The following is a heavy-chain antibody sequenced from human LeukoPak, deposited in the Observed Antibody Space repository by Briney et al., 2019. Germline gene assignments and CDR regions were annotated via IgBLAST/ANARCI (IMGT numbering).Heavy chain of an antibody. CDR2: IYTSGST. CDR3: AREIPVITGTTNYCYYMDV. CDR1: GGSISSYY. Sequence: ASETLSLTCTVSGGSISSYYWSWIRQPAGKGLEWIGRIYTSGSTNYNPSLKSRVTMSVDTSKNQFSLKLSSVTAADTAVYYCAREIPVITGTTNYCYYMDVWGKGTTVTVSS. V-gene: IGHV4-4*07. J-gene: IGHJ6*03. D-gene: IGHD1-7*01.